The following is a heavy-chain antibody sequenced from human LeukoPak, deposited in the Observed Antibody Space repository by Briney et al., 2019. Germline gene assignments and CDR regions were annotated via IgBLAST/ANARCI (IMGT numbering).Heavy chain of an antibody. CDR3: ESAVVMGYYYYMDV. V-gene: IGHV4-59*01. J-gene: IGHJ6*03. CDR1: GGSISSAY. CDR2: IYYSGST. Sequence: SETLSLTCSISGGSISSAYWSWIRQPAGKGLEWSWYIYYSGSTNYNPSLKSRVTISVDTSKNQFSLKLSALTAADTAVYYCESAVVMGYYYYMDVWGKGTTVTVSS. D-gene: IGHD3-22*01.